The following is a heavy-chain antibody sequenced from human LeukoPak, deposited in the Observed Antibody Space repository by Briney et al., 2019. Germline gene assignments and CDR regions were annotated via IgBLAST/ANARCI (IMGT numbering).Heavy chain of an antibody. Sequence: GGSLRLSCAASGFTFSSYVMSWVRQAPGKGLEWVSAICGSGGSTYYADSVKGRFTISRDNSKNTLYLQMNSLRAEDTAVYYCAKDRAFYYDSSGYYPDAFDIWGQGTMVTVSS. CDR1: GFTFSSYV. V-gene: IGHV3-23*01. J-gene: IGHJ3*02. CDR2: ICGSGGST. D-gene: IGHD3-22*01. CDR3: AKDRAFYYDSSGYYPDAFDI.